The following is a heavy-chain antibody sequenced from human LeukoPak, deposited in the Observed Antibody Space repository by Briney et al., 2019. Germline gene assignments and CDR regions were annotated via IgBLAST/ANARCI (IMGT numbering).Heavy chain of an antibody. V-gene: IGHV1-2*02. CDR2: INPNSGGT. CDR1: GYTFSGYY. Sequence: ASVKVSCKASGYTFSGYYIHWVRQAPGQGLEWVGWINPNSGGTSYAQKFQGRVTMTRDTSISTAYMELSRLRSDDTAVYYCARVVRGVSFSLDYWGQGTLVTVSS. D-gene: IGHD3-10*01. J-gene: IGHJ4*02. CDR3: ARVVRGVSFSLDY.